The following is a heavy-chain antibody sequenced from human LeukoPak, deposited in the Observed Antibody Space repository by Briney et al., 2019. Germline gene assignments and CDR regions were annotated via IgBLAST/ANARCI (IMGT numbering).Heavy chain of an antibody. CDR1: GYTFTGYY. CDR3: ARDITMIVVATGAFDI. J-gene: IGHJ3*02. V-gene: IGHV1-2*02. CDR2: INPNSGGT. Sequence: GASVKVSCKASGYTFTGYYMHWVRQAPGQGLEWMGWINPNSGGTNYAQEFQGRVTMTRDTSISTAYMELSRLRSDDTAVYYCARDITMIVVATGAFDIWGQGTMVTVSS. D-gene: IGHD3-22*01.